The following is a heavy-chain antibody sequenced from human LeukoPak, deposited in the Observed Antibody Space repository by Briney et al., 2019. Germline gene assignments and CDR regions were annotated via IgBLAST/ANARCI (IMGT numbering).Heavy chain of an antibody. CDR2: IYRGNT. CDR3: ARRHPIYQLLSK. Sequence: SETLSLTCSVSGGSISSSSHYWGWIRQPPGKGLEWIGSIYRGNTKYNPSLKSRVTISVDTSKNQFSLKLSSVTAADTAVYYCARRHPIYQLLSKWGQGTLVTVSS. V-gene: IGHV4-39*01. D-gene: IGHD2-2*01. J-gene: IGHJ4*02. CDR1: GGSISSSSHY.